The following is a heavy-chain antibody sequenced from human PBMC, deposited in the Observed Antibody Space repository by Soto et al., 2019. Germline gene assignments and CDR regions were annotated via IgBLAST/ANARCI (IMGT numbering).Heavy chain of an antibody. D-gene: IGHD3-10*01. Sequence: QVQLVQSGAELKKPGSSVKVSCKASGDTFSVYPNNCVRQAPGAGLEWMGRIIPVFGTTNDAQSFEGRVTFTADESTNTAYMELRGLLSEDTAVYYCARDGGFGELKYWGPGTLVTVSS. J-gene: IGHJ4*02. CDR3: ARDGGFGELKY. V-gene: IGHV1-69*18. CDR2: IIPVFGTT. CDR1: GDTFSVYP.